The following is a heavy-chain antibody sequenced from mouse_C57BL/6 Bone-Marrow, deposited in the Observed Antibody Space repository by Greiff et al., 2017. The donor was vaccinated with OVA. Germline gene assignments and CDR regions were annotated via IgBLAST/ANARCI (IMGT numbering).Heavy chain of an antibody. CDR2: ISSGGDYI. V-gene: IGHV5-9-1*02. CDR3: TNYYGSSYCYFDV. Sequence: EVKLVESGEGLVKPGGSLKLSCAASGFTFSSYAMSWVRQTPEKRLEWVAYISSGGDYIYYADTVKGRFTISRDNARNTPYLQMSSLKSEDTAMYYCTNYYGSSYCYFDVWGTGTTVTVSS. CDR1: GFTFSSYA. J-gene: IGHJ1*03. D-gene: IGHD1-1*01.